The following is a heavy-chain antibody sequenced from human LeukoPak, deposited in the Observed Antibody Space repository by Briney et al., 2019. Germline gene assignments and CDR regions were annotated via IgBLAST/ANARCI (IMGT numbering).Heavy chain of an antibody. CDR1: GFTLSSYE. Sequence: GGSLRLSCTVSGFTLSSYEMSWIRQAPGRGLEWVSSIDYSGGSSYYADSVRGRFTISRDDSKNTLYLQLNSLRVEDTAVYYCARSELGYYNYYMDVWGKGTTVTVSS. CDR2: IDYSGGSS. D-gene: IGHD7-27*01. J-gene: IGHJ6*03. CDR3: ARSELGYYNYYMDV. V-gene: IGHV3-23*01.